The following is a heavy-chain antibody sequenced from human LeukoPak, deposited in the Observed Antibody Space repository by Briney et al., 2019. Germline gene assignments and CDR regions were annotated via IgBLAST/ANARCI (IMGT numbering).Heavy chain of an antibody. CDR1: GFTFSSYA. CDR2: ISGSGGST. V-gene: IGHV3-23*01. D-gene: IGHD3-9*01. CDR3: AKPYSGTILTGCFDP. J-gene: IGHJ5*02. Sequence: GGSLSLSCAASGFTFSSYAMTWVRQAPGKGLEWVSIISGSGGSTSYADSVKGRFTISSANSKNTLYLQMNSLRAGDTALYYCAKPYSGTILTGCFDPWGQGTLVSVFS.